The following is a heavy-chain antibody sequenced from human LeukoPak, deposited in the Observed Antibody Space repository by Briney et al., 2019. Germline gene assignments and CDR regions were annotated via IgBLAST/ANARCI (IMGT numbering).Heavy chain of an antibody. CDR1: GLTFSAYG. Sequence: GGSLRLSCAASGLTFSAYGMHWVRQAPGKGLVWVSRVKYDGSTTAYADSVKGRFTISRDNTRNILYLEMNSLRVEDTAVYYCARDLNWLLFDYWGQGALVTVSS. J-gene: IGHJ4*02. D-gene: IGHD3/OR15-3a*01. V-gene: IGHV3-74*01. CDR3: ARDLNWLLFDY. CDR2: VKYDGSTT.